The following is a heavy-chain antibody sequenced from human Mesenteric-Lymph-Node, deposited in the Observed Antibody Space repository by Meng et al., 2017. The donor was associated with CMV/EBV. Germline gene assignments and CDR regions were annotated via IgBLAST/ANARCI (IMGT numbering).Heavy chain of an antibody. Sequence: TGSGGSISSSSYYWGWIRQPPGKGLEWIGSIYYSGSTYYNPSLKSRVTISVDTSKNQFSLKLSSVTAADTAVYYCTRRKYSYGLSDYWGQGTLVTVSS. J-gene: IGHJ4*02. V-gene: IGHV4-39*01. CDR3: TRRKYSYGLSDY. CDR1: GGSISSSSYY. D-gene: IGHD5-18*01. CDR2: IYYSGST.